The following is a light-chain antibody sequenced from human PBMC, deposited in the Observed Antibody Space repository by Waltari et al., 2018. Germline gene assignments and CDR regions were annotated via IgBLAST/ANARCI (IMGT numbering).Light chain of an antibody. CDR3: QQSYSTPPYT. CDR1: QSISIY. Sequence: DIQMTQSPSSLSASIGDRVTITPRASQSISIYLNWYQQKPGKAPKLLINAASNLQSGVPSRFSGSGSGTDFTLTISSLQPEDFATYYCQQSYSTPPYTFGQGTKLEIK. CDR2: AAS. J-gene: IGKJ2*01. V-gene: IGKV1-39*01.